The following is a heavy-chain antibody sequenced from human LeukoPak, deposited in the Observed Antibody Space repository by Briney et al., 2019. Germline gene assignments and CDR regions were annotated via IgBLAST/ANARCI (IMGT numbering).Heavy chain of an antibody. CDR2: IWYDGSNK. CDR1: GFTFSSYG. D-gene: IGHD4-23*01. CDR3: AREHDGGNTHLDY. V-gene: IGHV3-33*01. J-gene: IGHJ4*02. Sequence: PGGSLRLSCQASGFTFSSYGMHWVRQAPGKGLEWVAVIWYDGSNKYYADSVKGRFTISRDNSKNTLYVQMNSLRAEDTAVYYCAREHDGGNTHLDYWGQGTLVTVSS.